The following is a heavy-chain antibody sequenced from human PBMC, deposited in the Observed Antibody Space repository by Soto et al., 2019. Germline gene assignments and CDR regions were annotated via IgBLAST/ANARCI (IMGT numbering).Heavy chain of an antibody. CDR2: MHYSGST. Sequence: SETLSLTCTVSGGSISSYYWSWIRQPPGKGLEWIGYMHYSGSTYYNPSLKSRVTISVDTSKNQFSLKLSSVTAADTAVYYCATVDRYYYDYMDVWGKGTTVT. V-gene: IGHV4-59*01. CDR1: GGSISSYY. CDR3: ATVDRYYYDYMDV. D-gene: IGHD2-2*03. J-gene: IGHJ6*03.